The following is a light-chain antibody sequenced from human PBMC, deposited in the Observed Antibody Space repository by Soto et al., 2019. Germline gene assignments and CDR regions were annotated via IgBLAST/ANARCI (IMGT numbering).Light chain of an antibody. Sequence: DIQMTQSPSTLSASLGDRVTITCRASQNINMWLAWYQQKPGKAPKILIYDASKLESGVPSRFSGGGSGTEFTLTISNLQPDDFASYYCLQHGSYPRTFGQGTKVEIK. CDR1: QNINMW. CDR2: DAS. J-gene: IGKJ1*01. V-gene: IGKV1-5*01. CDR3: LQHGSYPRT.